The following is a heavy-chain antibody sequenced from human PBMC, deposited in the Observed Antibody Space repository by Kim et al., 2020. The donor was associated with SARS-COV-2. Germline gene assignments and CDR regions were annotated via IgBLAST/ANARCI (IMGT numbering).Heavy chain of an antibody. V-gene: IGHV3-23*03. J-gene: IGHJ6*02. CDR2: IYSGGSST. D-gene: IGHD6-13*01. CDR3: AKVKGSSWPNYYYYGMDV. Sequence: GGSLRLSCAASGFTFSSYAMSWVRQAPGKGLEWVSVIYSGGSSTYYADSVKGRFTISRDNSKNTLYLQMNSLRAEDTAVYYCAKVKGSSWPNYYYYGMDVWGQGTTVTVSS. CDR1: GFTFSSYA.